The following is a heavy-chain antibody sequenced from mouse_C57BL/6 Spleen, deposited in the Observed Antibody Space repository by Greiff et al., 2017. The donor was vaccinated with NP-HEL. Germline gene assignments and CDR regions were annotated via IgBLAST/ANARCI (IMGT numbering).Heavy chain of an antibody. Sequence: VQLQQPGAELVRPGSSVKLSCKASGYTFTSYWMHWVKQSPIQGLEWIGNIDPSDSETHYNQKFKDKATLTVDKSSSTAYMQLSSLTSEDSAVYYCARAGGQLYFDYWGQGTTLTVSS. D-gene: IGHD3-3*01. CDR3: ARAGGQLYFDY. V-gene: IGHV1-52*01. CDR1: GYTFTSYW. CDR2: IDPSDSET. J-gene: IGHJ2*01.